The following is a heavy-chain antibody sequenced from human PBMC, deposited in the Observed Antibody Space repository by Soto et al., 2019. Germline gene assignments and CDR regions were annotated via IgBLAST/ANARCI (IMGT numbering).Heavy chain of an antibody. D-gene: IGHD3-3*01. J-gene: IGHJ3*02. CDR2: IYYSGST. V-gene: IGHV4-39*01. CDR3: ARGLLLEWLLSQRGAFDI. CDR1: GGSISSSSYY. Sequence: SETLSLTCTVSGGSISSSSYYWGWIRQPPGKGLEWIGSIYYSGSTYYNPSLKSRVTISVDTSKNPFSLKLSSVTAADTAVYYCARGLLLEWLLSQRGAFDIWGQGTMVTVSS.